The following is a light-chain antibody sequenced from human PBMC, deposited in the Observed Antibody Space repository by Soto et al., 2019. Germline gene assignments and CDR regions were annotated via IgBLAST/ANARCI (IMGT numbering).Light chain of an antibody. J-gene: IGKJ1*01. CDR2: AAA. CDR3: QQSYSTPRT. Sequence: DIQMTQSPSSLAASVGDRVTITCRATQSISWYLNWYQQKPGKDPKLLMYAAASLQSGVPSRFSGSGSGTDFTLTISSLQPEDFATYYCQQSYSTPRTCGQGTKVEIK. V-gene: IGKV1-39*01. CDR1: QSISWY.